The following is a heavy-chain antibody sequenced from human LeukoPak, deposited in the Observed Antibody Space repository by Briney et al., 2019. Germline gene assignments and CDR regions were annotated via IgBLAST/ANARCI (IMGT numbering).Heavy chain of an antibody. V-gene: IGHV3-21*01. CDR2: ISSSSSYI. D-gene: IGHD2-2*02. CDR3: VRGGCSSTSCYISYYYYMDV. CDR1: GFTFSSYS. J-gene: IGHJ6*03. Sequence: GGSLRLSCAASGFTFSSYSMNWVRQAPGKGLEWVSSISSSSSYIYYADPVKGRFTISRDSAKNSLYLQMNSLRAEDTAVYYCVRGGCSSTSCYISYYYYMDVWGKGTTVTVSS.